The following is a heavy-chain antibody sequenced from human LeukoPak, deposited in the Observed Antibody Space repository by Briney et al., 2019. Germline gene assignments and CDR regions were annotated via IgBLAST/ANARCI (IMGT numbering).Heavy chain of an antibody. CDR2: IRYDESTK. J-gene: IGHJ4*02. CDR3: AKDVPSAYFDY. D-gene: IGHD2-2*01. V-gene: IGHV3-30*02. Sequence: GGSLRLSCAASGFTFSNYGMHWVRQAPGKGLEWVAFIRYDESTKFYADSVKGRFTISRDNSKTTLYLQMDSLRAEDTAVYYCAKDVPSAYFDYWGQGTLVTVSS. CDR1: GFTFSNYG.